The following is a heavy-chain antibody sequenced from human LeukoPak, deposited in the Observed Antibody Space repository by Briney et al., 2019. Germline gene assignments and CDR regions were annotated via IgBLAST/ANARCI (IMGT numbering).Heavy chain of an antibody. CDR2: IYTSGST. V-gene: IGHV4-61*02. CDR3: ARDLIGAFDI. D-gene: IGHD3-22*01. J-gene: IGHJ3*02. Sequence: SETLSLTCTVSGGSISSGSYYWSWIRQPAGKGLEGIGRIYTSGSTNYNPSLKSRVTISVDTSKNQFSLKLSSATAADTAVYYCARDLIGAFDIWGQGTMVTVSS. CDR1: GGSISSGSYY.